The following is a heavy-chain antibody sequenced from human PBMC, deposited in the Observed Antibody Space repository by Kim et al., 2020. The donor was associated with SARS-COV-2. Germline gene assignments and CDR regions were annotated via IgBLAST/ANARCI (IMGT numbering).Heavy chain of an antibody. CDR2: IIPIFGTA. D-gene: IGHD3-22*01. CDR1: GGTFSSYA. J-gene: IGHJ4*02. CDR3: ARERGSYDILTGYYPQYYYDSSGYSFDY. Sequence: SVKVSCKASGGTFSSYAISWVRQAPGQGLEWMGGIIPIFGTANYAQKFQGRVTITADESTRTAYMELSSLRSEDTAVYYCARERGSYDILTGYYPQYYYDSSGYSFDYWGQGTLVTVSS. V-gene: IGHV1-69*13.